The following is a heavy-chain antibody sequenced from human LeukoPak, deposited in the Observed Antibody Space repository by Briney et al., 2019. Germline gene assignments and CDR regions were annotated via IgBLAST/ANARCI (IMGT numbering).Heavy chain of an antibody. CDR2: TSYGGNNK. J-gene: IGHJ3*02. D-gene: IGHD3-10*01. CDR3: AKDRLLLARGVIGAFDI. CDR1: GFTFSTYG. V-gene: IGHV3-30*18. Sequence: GVSLRLSCAASGFTFSTYGMHWVRQAPGKGLEWVAVTSYGGNNKYFADSVKGRFTISRDNSKNTLYLQTNSLRAEDTAVYYCAKDRLLLARGVIGAFDIWGQGTMVTVYS.